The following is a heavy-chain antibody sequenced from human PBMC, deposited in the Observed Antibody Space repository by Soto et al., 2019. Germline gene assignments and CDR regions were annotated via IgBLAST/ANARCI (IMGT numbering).Heavy chain of an antibody. V-gene: IGHV4-59*01. Sequence: SETLDLPCTVSGGSISSYYWRWIRQPPGKGLEWIGYIYYSGSTNYNPSLKSRVTISVDTSKNQFSLKLSSVTAADTAVYYCARNYYDSSGYSAFDYWGQGTLVTVSS. J-gene: IGHJ4*02. CDR3: ARNYYDSSGYSAFDY. D-gene: IGHD3-22*01. CDR2: IYYSGST. CDR1: GGSISSYY.